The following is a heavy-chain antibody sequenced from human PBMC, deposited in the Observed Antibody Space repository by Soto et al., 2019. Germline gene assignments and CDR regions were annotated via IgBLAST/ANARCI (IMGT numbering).Heavy chain of an antibody. CDR1: GGTFSSYA. Sequence: QVQLVQSGAEVKKPGSSVKVSCKASGGTFSSYAISWVRQAPGQGLEWMGGIIPIFGTGNYAQKFQGRVTITADESTSTAYMELSSLRSEDTAVYYCARQRIAAAGTRYYYGMDVWGQGTTVTVSS. V-gene: IGHV1-69*01. CDR2: IIPIFGTG. D-gene: IGHD6-13*01. CDR3: ARQRIAAAGTRYYYGMDV. J-gene: IGHJ6*02.